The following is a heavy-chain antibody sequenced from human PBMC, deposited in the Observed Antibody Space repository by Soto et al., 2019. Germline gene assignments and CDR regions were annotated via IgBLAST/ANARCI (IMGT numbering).Heavy chain of an antibody. CDR1: GGSISSGGYS. Sequence: QLQLQESGSGLVKPSQTLSLTCAVSGGSISSGGYSWSWIRQPPGKGLEWIGYIYHSGSTYYSPSLKCRVTISVDRSKNQCSLKLSSVTAADTAVYYCAAGGGLPRYYWGQGTLVTVSS. CDR3: AAGGGLPRYY. V-gene: IGHV4-30-2*01. D-gene: IGHD5-12*01. CDR2: IYHSGST. J-gene: IGHJ4*02.